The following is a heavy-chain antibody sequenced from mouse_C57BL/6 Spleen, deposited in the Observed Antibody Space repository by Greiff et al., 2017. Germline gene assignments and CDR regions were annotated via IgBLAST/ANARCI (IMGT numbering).Heavy chain of an antibody. V-gene: IGHV1-82*01. CDR3: ARGDGSGFAY. CDR2: IYPGDGDT. D-gene: IGHD1-1*01. J-gene: IGHJ3*01. Sequence: VKLQQSGPELVKPGASVKISCKASGYAFSSSWMNWVKQRPGKGLEWIGRIYPGDGDTNYNGKFKGKATLTADKSSSTAYMQLSSLTSEDSAVYCCARGDGSGFAYWGQGTLVTVSA. CDR1: GYAFSSSW.